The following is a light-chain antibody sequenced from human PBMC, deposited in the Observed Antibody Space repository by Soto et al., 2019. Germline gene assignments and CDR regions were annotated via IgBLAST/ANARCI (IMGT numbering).Light chain of an antibody. CDR3: SSYADTNNLV. V-gene: IGLV2-8*01. Sequence: QSALTQPPSASGSPGQSVTISCTGTGSDVASYDYVSWYQQHPGKAPKLIIYEVTKRPSGVPDRFSASKSGTTASLTVSVLQAEDEADYYCSSYADTNNLVFGGGTKLTVL. J-gene: IGLJ2*01. CDR1: GSDVASYDY. CDR2: EVT.